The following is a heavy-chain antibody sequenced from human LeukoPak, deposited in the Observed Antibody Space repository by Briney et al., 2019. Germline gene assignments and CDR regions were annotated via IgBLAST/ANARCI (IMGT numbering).Heavy chain of an antibody. Sequence: GGSLRLSCAASRFTFSSYGMHWVRQAPGKGLEWVAVIWYDGGNKYYADSVKGRFTISRDNSKNTLYLQMNSLRAEDTAVYYCAKGIGYCSSTSCGHQPFDYWGQGTLVTVSS. V-gene: IGHV3-33*06. CDR1: RFTFSSYG. CDR3: AKGIGYCSSTSCGHQPFDY. CDR2: IWYDGGNK. J-gene: IGHJ4*02. D-gene: IGHD2-2*01.